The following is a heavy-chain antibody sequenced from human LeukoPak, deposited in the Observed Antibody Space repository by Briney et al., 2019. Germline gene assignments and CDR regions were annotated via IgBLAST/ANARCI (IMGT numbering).Heavy chain of an antibody. CDR1: GFTVSSNY. D-gene: IGHD3-22*01. V-gene: IGHV3-23*01. CDR3: AKDRPDYYDSSGQNWYFDL. J-gene: IGHJ2*01. CDR2: ISGSGGST. Sequence: GGSLRLSCAASGFTVSSNYMSWVRQAPGKGLEWVSAISGSGGSTYYADSVKGRFTISRDNSKNTLYLQMNSLRAEDTAVYYCAKDRPDYYDSSGQNWYFDLWGRGTLVTVSS.